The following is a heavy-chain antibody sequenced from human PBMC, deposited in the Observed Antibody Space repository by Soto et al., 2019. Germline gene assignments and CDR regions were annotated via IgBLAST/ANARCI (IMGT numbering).Heavy chain of an antibody. J-gene: IGHJ6*02. V-gene: IGHV1-2*02. Sequence: ASVKVSCKASGYTFIGYYIHWVRQAPGQGLEWMGWINPNRGGTNYAQKFQGRVTMTRDTSNSTAYMELSRLRSDDTAVYYCARTYDGSGYTGGYGMDVWGQGTTVTVSS. CDR3: ARTYDGSGYTGGYGMDV. CDR1: GYTFIGYY. CDR2: INPNRGGT. D-gene: IGHD3-22*01.